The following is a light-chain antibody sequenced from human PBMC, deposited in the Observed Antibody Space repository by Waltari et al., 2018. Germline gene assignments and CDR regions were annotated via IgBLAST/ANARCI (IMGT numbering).Light chain of an antibody. CDR3: QQYFRSPFT. V-gene: IGKV3-20*01. CDR1: QSIDSTY. J-gene: IGKJ2*01. CDR2: RTS. Sequence: EIVLTQSPGTLSLSPGERATLSCRASQSIDSTYVAWYQQTPGRAPSLLLYRTSSRATGIPDRFTGSGSGKDFTLTISRLDPEDFAVYYCQQYFRSPFTFGQGT.